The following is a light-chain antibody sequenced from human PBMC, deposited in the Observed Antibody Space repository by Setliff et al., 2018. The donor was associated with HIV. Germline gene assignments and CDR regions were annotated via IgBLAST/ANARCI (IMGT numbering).Light chain of an antibody. CDR1: QSVNSNY. V-gene: IGKV3-20*01. Sequence: EIVLTQSPGTLSLSPGERATLSCGASQSVNSNYLAWYQQKPGQAPRLLIYDASIRATGIPERFSGSGSGTDFTLTISRLEPDDFAIYYCQQYGRFLTVGQGTRLEIK. J-gene: IGKJ5*01. CDR3: QQYGRFLT. CDR2: DAS.